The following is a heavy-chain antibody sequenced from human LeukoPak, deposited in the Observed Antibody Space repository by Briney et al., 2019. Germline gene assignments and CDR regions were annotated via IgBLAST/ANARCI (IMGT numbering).Heavy chain of an antibody. D-gene: IGHD2-2*01. CDR1: GGTFSSYA. Sequence: GASVKVSCKASGGTFSSYAISWVRQAPGQGLEWMGGIIPIFGTANYAQKFQGRVTITADESTSTAYMELSSLRSEDTAVYYCARPLAYCSSTSCFFDYWGQGTLVTVSS. J-gene: IGHJ4*02. CDR2: IIPIFGTA. CDR3: ARPLAYCSSTSCFFDY. V-gene: IGHV1-69*01.